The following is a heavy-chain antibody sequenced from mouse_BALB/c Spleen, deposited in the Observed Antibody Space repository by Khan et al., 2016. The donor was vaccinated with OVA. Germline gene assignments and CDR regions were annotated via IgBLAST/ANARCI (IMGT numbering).Heavy chain of an antibody. CDR2: ISYGGST. D-gene: IGHD1-1*01. Sequence: DVQLQESGPGLVKPSQSLSLTCTVTGYSITSDYAWDWIRQFPGNKLEWMGYISYGGSTSYNPSLKSRISITRDTSKNPFFLQLNSVTTEDTATYYCARKNYYGYAMDYWGQGTSVTVSS. CDR3: ARKNYYGYAMDY. J-gene: IGHJ4*01. CDR1: GYSITSDYA. V-gene: IGHV3-2*02.